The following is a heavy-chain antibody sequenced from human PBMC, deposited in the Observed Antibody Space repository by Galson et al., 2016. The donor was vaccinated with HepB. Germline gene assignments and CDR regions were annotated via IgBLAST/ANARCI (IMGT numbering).Heavy chain of an antibody. D-gene: IGHD2-2*01. V-gene: IGHV3-30*04. Sequence: SLRLSCAASGFTFSSYAMHWVRQAPGRGLEWVSFISYDCTYKYYSDSVKGRFSISRDNSKNTLYLQMNSLRVEDSAMYYCARDPGGYCSTTTCWYYFDSWGQGTLVTVAS. CDR2: ISYDCTYK. CDR1: GFTFSSYA. J-gene: IGHJ4*02. CDR3: ARDPGGYCSTTTCWYYFDS.